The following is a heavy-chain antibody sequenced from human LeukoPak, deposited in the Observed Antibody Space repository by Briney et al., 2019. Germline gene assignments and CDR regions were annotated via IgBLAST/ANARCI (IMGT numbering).Heavy chain of an antibody. CDR2: ISAYNGNT. D-gene: IGHD2-21*02. J-gene: IGHJ4*02. CDR3: ARDWPDCGGDCSDY. Sequence: ASVKVSCKASGYTFTSYGISWVRQAPGQGLEWMGWISAYNGNTNYAQKLQGRVTMTTDTSTSTAYMELRSLRSNDTAVYYCARDWPDCGGDCSDYWGQGTLVTVSP. V-gene: IGHV1-18*01. CDR1: GYTFTSYG.